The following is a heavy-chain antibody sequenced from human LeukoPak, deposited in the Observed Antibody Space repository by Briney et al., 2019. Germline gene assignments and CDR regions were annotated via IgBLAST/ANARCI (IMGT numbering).Heavy chain of an antibody. Sequence: PGGSLRLSCAASGFTSSSYGMHWVRQAPGKGLEWVAVIWYDGSNKYYADSVKGRFTISRDNSKNTLYLQMNSLRAEDTAVYYCARCMATIGPIDYWGQGTLVTVPS. V-gene: IGHV3-33*01. J-gene: IGHJ4*02. CDR1: GFTSSSYG. CDR3: ARCMATIGPIDY. CDR2: IWYDGSNK. D-gene: IGHD5-24*01.